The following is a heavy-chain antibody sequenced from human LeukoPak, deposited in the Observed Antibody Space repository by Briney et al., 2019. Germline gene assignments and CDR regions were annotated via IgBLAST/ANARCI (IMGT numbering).Heavy chain of an antibody. J-gene: IGHJ3*02. Sequence: SETLSLTCTVSGGSISSTYYYWSWIRQPPGKGLEWIGEINHSGSTNYNPSLKSRVTISVDTSKNQFSLKLSSVTAADTAVYYCARGPLYGDYIDAFDIWGQGTMVTVSS. CDR3: ARGPLYGDYIDAFDI. CDR1: GGSISSTYYY. D-gene: IGHD4-17*01. V-gene: IGHV4-39*07. CDR2: INHSGST.